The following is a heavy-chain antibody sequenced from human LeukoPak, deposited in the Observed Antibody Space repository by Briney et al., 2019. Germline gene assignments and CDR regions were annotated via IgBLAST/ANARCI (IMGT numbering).Heavy chain of an antibody. D-gene: IGHD4-17*01. V-gene: IGHV4-39*07. Sequence: SETLSLTCTVSGGSISSSSYYWGWIRQPPGKGLEWIGSIYYSGSTYYNPSLKSRVTISVDTSKNQFSLKLNSVTAADTAVYYCARDSYGDYVFGDYWGQGTLVTVSS. CDR3: ARDSYGDYVFGDY. CDR1: GGSISSSSYY. J-gene: IGHJ4*02. CDR2: IYYSGST.